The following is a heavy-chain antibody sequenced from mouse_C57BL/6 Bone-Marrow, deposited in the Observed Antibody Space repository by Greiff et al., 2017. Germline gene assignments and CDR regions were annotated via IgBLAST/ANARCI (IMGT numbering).Heavy chain of an antibody. D-gene: IGHD2-1*01. Sequence: VKQSCKASGYTFTSYWMQWVKQRPGQGLEWIGEIDPSDSYTNYNQKFKGKATLTVDTSSSTAYMQLSSLTSEDSAVYYCALYYGNYWGQGTTLTVSS. CDR2: IDPSDSYT. V-gene: IGHV1-50*01. CDR1: GYTFTSYW. J-gene: IGHJ2*01. CDR3: ALYYGNY.